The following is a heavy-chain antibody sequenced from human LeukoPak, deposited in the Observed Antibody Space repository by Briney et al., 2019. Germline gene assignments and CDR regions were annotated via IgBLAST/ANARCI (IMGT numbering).Heavy chain of an antibody. CDR1: GFTFSSYW. CDR2: ITSSGGST. D-gene: IGHD3-9*01. J-gene: IGHJ4*02. CDR3: VTESTGTLDY. Sequence: GGSLRLSCAVSGFTFSSYWMHWVRQAPGMGLEWVSVITSSGGSTAYADSVRGRFTISRDNSKNTLYMQMNSLRAEDTAVYYCVTESTGTLDYWGQGILVTVSS. V-gene: IGHV3-23*01.